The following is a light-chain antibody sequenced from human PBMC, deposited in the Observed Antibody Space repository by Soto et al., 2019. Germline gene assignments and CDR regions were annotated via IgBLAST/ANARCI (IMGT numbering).Light chain of an antibody. J-gene: IGLJ1*01. CDR3: AAWDDSLNGYV. V-gene: IGLV1-44*01. Sequence: QSVLTQPPSASGTPGQRVTISCSGSSSNIGSNTVNWYQQLPGTAPKLLIYSNNQRPSGVPDRLSDSKSGTSASLAISGLQSEDEADYYCAAWDDSLNGYVFGTVTKVAVL. CDR1: SSNIGSNT. CDR2: SNN.